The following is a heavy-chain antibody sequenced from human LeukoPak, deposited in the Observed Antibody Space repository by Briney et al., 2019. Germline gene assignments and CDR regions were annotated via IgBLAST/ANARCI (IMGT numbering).Heavy chain of an antibody. D-gene: IGHD3-10*01. CDR3: AKARRPRGSGSFDY. V-gene: IGHV3-30-3*01. CDR2: ISYDGSNK. J-gene: IGHJ4*02. CDR1: GFTFSTYA. Sequence: PGGSLRLSCSASGFTFSTYAMHWVRQAPGKGLEWVALISYDGSNKRYADSVKGRFTISRDNSKNTLYLQMTSLRAEDTAVYYCAKARRPRGSGSFDYWGQGTLVTVSS.